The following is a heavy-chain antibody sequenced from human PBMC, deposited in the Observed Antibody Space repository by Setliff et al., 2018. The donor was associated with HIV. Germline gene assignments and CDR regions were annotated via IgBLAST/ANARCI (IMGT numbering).Heavy chain of an antibody. D-gene: IGHD2-2*01. CDR2: INPNSGGT. CDR1: GYTFTGYY. Sequence: ASVKVSCKASGYTFTGYYMHWVRQAPGQGLEWMGWINPNSGGTTYAQKFQGRVTMARDKSISTAYMEVSRLRSDDTAVYYCARDHCSSSGCYEYSYYGTDVWGQGTTVTVSS. V-gene: IGHV1-2*02. J-gene: IGHJ6*02. CDR3: ARDHCSSSGCYEYSYYGTDV.